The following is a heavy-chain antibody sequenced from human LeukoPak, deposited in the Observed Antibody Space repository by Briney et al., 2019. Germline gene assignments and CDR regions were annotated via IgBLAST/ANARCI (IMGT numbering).Heavy chain of an antibody. CDR2: VDPSDSET. D-gene: IGHD2-2*02. CDR1: GYSFTSYW. Sequence: GESLKISCKGSGYSFTSYWITWVRQLPGKGLEWMGRVDPSDSETKYSPSFQGHVTFSADKSINTVYLQWSSLKASDTAVYFCARRAYEYTAIPYYFDNWGQGTLVTVSP. J-gene: IGHJ4*02. V-gene: IGHV5-10-1*01. CDR3: ARRAYEYTAIPYYFDN.